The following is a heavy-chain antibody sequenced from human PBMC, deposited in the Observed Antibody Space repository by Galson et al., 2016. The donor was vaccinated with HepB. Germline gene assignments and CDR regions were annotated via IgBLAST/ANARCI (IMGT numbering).Heavy chain of an antibody. V-gene: IGHV3-30*18. J-gene: IGHJ4*02. D-gene: IGHD2/OR15-2a*01. CDR3: AKRHEYCPPVGCSVDY. CDR1: GFTFSGYG. Sequence: SLRLSCAASGFTFSGYGMHWVRQAPGKGLEWVAADSMDGRRKWYAESVEGRFTISRDNLNNMLYLQMSSLRPDDTAVYFCAKRHEYCPPVGCSVDYWGQGTLVSVSS. CDR2: DSMDGRRK.